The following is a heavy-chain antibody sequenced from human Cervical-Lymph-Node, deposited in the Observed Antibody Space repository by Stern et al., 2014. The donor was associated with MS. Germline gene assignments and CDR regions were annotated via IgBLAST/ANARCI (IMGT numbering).Heavy chain of an antibody. J-gene: IGHJ6*02. D-gene: IGHD6-6*01. CDR1: GFTFSSYG. CDR3: AKSSSPSHYYYYGMDV. Sequence: VHLVESGGGVVQPGRSLRLSCAASGFTFSSYGMHWVRQAPGKGLEWVAVISYDGSNKYYADSVNGRFTISRDNSKNTLYLQMNSLRAEDTAVYYCAKSSSPSHYYYYGMDVWGQGTTVTVSS. V-gene: IGHV3-30*18. CDR2: ISYDGSNK.